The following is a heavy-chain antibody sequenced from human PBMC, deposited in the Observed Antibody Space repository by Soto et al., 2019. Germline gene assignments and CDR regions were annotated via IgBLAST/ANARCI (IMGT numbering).Heavy chain of an antibody. CDR1: GFTFSSYA. J-gene: IGHJ4*02. V-gene: IGHV3-23*01. CDR3: AKGYYYDSSGYYCFDH. D-gene: IGHD3-22*01. Sequence: PGGSLRLSCAASGFTFSSYAMSWVRQAPGKGLEWVSAISGSGGSTYYADSVKGRFTISRDNSKNTLYLQMNSLRAEDTAVYYCAKGYYYDSSGYYCFDHWGQGTLVTVSS. CDR2: ISGSGGST.